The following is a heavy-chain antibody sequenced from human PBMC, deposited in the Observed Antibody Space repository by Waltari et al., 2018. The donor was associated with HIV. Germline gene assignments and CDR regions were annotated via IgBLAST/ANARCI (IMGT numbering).Heavy chain of an antibody. V-gene: IGHV4-34*02. CDR3: ARVGRLAVAGGDY. D-gene: IGHD6-19*01. J-gene: IGHJ4*02. Sequence: QVHLQQWGTGLLKPSETLYLTCAVYNVSVHNYYCTWFRPSPGEGPEWPGDIKFGERASYNPALKSRLTISLDTSKKQLSLKMTSVTVADTALYHCARVGRLAVAGGDYWGRGLLVTVSS. CDR1: NVSVHNYY. CDR2: IKFGERA.